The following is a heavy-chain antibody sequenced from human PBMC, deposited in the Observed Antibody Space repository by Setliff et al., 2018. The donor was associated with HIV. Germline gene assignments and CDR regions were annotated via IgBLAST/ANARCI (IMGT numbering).Heavy chain of an antibody. CDR1: GYTFSSYG. J-gene: IGHJ5*02. CDR2: TTPLLGTT. CDR3: VRGYRSAWNSWFDA. V-gene: IGHV1-69*10. D-gene: IGHD6-19*01. Sequence: GASVKVSCKASGYTFSSYGITWVRQAPGQGLEWMGGTTPLLGTTNYAQKFQGRVTMTRDTSTSTVYMDLSSLRADDTAVYYCVRGYRSAWNSWFDAWGQGTRVTVSS.